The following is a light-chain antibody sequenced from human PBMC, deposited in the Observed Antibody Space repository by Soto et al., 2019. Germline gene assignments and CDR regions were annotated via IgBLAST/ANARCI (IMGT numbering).Light chain of an antibody. CDR2: AAS. CDR3: QQYYSYPRT. V-gene: IGKV1-8*01. CDR1: QGISSD. J-gene: IGKJ2*01. Sequence: AIRITQSPSSFSASTGDRVTITCRASQGISSDVAWYQQKPGKAPKLLIYAASTLQSWVQSRFIGSGSGTDFTLTISCLQSEDFATYSCQQYYSYPRTFGQGTKVDI.